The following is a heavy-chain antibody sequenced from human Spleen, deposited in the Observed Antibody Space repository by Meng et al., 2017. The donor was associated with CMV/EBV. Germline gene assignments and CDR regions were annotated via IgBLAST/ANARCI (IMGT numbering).Heavy chain of an antibody. CDR2: INPNSGGT. J-gene: IGHJ4*02. V-gene: IGHV1-2*02. D-gene: IGHD6-25*01. CDR3: ARDSRVGLGRGYGRYYFDY. Sequence: ASVKVSCKASGYRFTDYYIHWVRQVPGQGLEWMGWINPNSGGTDLPQKFQGRVTMARDTSVSTAYMELFRLRSDDTAVYFCARDSRVGLGRGYGRYYFDYWGQGTQVTVSS. CDR1: GYRFTDYY.